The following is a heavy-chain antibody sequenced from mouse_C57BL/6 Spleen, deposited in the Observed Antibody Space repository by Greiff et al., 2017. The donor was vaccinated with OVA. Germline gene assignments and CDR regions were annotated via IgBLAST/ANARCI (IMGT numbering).Heavy chain of an antibody. Sequence: VKLQESGAELVKPGASVKISCKASGYAFSSYWMNWVKQRPGKGLEWIGQIYPGDGDTNYNGKFKGKATLTANKASSKAYRQLSSLTAEDSAVYFCARNLAHWGQGTTLTVSS. CDR2: IYPGDGDT. D-gene: IGHD6-1*01. CDR1: GYAFSSYW. J-gene: IGHJ2*01. CDR3: ARNLAH. V-gene: IGHV1-80*01.